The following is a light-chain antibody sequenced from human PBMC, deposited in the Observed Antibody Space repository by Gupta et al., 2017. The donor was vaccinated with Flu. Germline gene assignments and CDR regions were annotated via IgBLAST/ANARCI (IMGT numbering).Light chain of an antibody. CDR1: QRISTW. CDR2: GAS. V-gene: IGKV1-5*03. Sequence: SPSTLSASVGDSVTFCWRGKQRISTWLAWYQQKPGQAPKLLIYGASRLEGGVPDRFSGSGSGTEFTLTISSLQPDDFAAYYCQQYNSYWTFGQGTKVEIK. CDR3: QQYNSYWT. J-gene: IGKJ1*01.